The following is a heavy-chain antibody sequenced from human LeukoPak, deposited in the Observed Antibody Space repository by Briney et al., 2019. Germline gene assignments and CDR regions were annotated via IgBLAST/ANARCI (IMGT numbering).Heavy chain of an antibody. V-gene: IGHV4-59*08. J-gene: IGHJ2*01. Sequence: PSETLSLTCTVSGGSISSYYWSWIRQPPGKGLEWIGYIYYTGSSNYNPSLKSRVAISIDTSKNQFSLKLSSVTAADTAVYYCARQYSDILTGYHRGELYWYFDLWGRGTLVTVSS. CDR3: ARQYSDILTGYHRGELYWYFDL. CDR1: GGSISSYY. D-gene: IGHD3-9*01. CDR2: IYYTGSS.